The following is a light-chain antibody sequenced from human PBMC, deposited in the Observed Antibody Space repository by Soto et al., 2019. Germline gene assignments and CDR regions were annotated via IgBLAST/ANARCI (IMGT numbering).Light chain of an antibody. V-gene: IGKV3-20*01. J-gene: IGKJ2*01. CDR1: QSVSSY. CDR3: QHYGASPYT. Sequence: EIVLTQSPATLSLSPGERATLFCTASQSVSSYVAWYQQKPGQPPRLLIYGASSRATGIPDRFSGSGSGTDFTLTISRLEPEDFAVYFCQHYGASPYTFGQGTKV. CDR2: GAS.